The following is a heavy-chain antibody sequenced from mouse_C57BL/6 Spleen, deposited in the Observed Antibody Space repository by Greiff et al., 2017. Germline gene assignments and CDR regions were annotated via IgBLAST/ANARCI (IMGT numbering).Heavy chain of an antibody. D-gene: IGHD2-5*01. CDR1: GYTFTSYW. Sequence: VQLQQPGAELVRPGSSVKLSCKASGYTFTSYWMHWVKQRPIQGLEWIGNIDPSDSETHYNQKFKDKATLTVDKSSSTAYMQLSSLTSEDSAVYYCARGHYSNFYWYFDVWGTGTTVTVSS. V-gene: IGHV1-52*01. CDR2: IDPSDSET. J-gene: IGHJ1*03. CDR3: ARGHYSNFYWYFDV.